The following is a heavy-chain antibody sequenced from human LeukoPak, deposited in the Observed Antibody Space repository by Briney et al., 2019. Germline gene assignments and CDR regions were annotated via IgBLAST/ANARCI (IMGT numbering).Heavy chain of an antibody. D-gene: IGHD6-13*01. Sequence: SETLSLTCAVYGDSFSGHYWSWIRQPPGKGLEWIGEITDGERTSYSPSLKSRATISVVPSQRQFSLELDSVTAADTAIYYCVRRSRVAMPNALDLIPDFWGQGTLVTVS. CDR2: ITDGERT. CDR1: GDSFSGHY. CDR3: VRRSRVAMPNALDLIPDF. V-gene: IGHV4-34*01. J-gene: IGHJ4*02.